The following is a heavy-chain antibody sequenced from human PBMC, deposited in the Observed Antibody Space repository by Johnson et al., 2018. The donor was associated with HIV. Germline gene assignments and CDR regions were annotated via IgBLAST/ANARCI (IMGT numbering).Heavy chain of an antibody. D-gene: IGHD6-19*01. CDR2: GWYEGRNK. J-gene: IGHJ3*02. CDR3: ARERGYSSVLWKLSEDAFDI. Sequence: QMQLVESGGGVVQPGRSLRLSCAASGFTFSSYGMHWVRQAPGKGLEWVAAGWYEGRNKYYVDSLRGRFTISRANTKNSRYPQMNSLRAEDTAVYYCARERGYSSVLWKLSEDAFDIWGQGTMVTVSS. V-gene: IGHV3-33*01. CDR1: GFTFSSYG.